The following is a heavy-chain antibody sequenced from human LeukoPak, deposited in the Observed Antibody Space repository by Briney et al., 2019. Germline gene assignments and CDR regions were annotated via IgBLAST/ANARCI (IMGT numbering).Heavy chain of an antibody. V-gene: IGHV3-21*01. Sequence: GGSLRLSCAASGFTFSSYSMNWVRQAPGKGLEWVSSISSSSSYIYYADSVKGRFTISRDNAKNSLYLQMNSLRAEDTAVYYCARDLGRYYDSSGYYYWGQGTLVTVSS. CDR1: GFTFSSYS. CDR3: ARDLGRYYDSSGYYY. D-gene: IGHD3-22*01. J-gene: IGHJ4*02. CDR2: ISSSSSYI.